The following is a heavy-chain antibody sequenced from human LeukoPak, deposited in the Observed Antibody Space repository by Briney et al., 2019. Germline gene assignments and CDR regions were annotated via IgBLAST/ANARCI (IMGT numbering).Heavy chain of an antibody. V-gene: IGHV1-46*01. Sequence: DGSVKVSWKAFGYTFTSNYMHWVRQAPGQGPEWMGVISPSGGSTTYAQKFQDRLTLTRDMSTSTDYLELSSLRSEDTAVYYCARDYMVRGVNLDYWGQGTLVTVSS. CDR1: GYTFTSNY. D-gene: IGHD3-10*01. CDR3: ARDYMVRGVNLDY. J-gene: IGHJ4*02. CDR2: ISPSGGST.